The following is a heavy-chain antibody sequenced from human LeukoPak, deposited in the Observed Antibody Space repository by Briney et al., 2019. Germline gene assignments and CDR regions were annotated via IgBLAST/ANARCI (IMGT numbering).Heavy chain of an antibody. CDR3: ARGIVGATSAFDI. Sequence: SVKVSCKDSGCTFSSYTMSWVRQAPGQGIEWMGRIIPILGIANYAQKFQGRVTLTADKSTSTAYMELSSLRSEDTAVYYCARGIVGATSAFDIWGQGTMVTVSS. V-gene: IGHV1-69*02. CDR1: GCTFSSYT. CDR2: IIPILGIA. J-gene: IGHJ3*02. D-gene: IGHD1-26*01.